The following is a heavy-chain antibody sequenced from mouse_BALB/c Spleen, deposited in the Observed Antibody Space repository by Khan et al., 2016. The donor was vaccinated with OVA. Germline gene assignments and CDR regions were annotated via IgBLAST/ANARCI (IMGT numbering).Heavy chain of an antibody. D-gene: IGHD2-14*01. CDR2: INPGSSTI. J-gene: IGHJ3*01. Sequence: EVKLLESGGGLVQPGGSLILSCAASGFDFSRYWMSWARQAPGKGQEWIGEINPGSSTINYMPSLKDKFIISRDNAKNTLYLQMRKVRSEDTALYYCARLERYGQHASWGQGTLVTVSA. CDR1: GFDFSRYW. CDR3: ARLERYGQHAS. V-gene: IGHV4-2*02.